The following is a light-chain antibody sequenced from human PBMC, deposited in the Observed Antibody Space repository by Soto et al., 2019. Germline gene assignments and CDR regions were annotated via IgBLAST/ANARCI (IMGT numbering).Light chain of an antibody. J-gene: IGKJ1*01. V-gene: IGKV1-5*01. CDR3: QQYNSYST. CDR2: DTS. Sequence: DIQMTQSPSTLSASVGDRVTITCRASQSISSWLAWYQQKPGKAPKLLIYDTSSLKSGVPSRFSGSGFGTEFTLTISSLKTDDLDTSYCQQYNSYSTFGQGTKVDIK. CDR1: QSISSW.